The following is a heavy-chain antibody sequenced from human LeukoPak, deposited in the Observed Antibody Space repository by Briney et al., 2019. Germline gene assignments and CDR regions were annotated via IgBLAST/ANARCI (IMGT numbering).Heavy chain of an antibody. CDR1: GGSISSYY. Sequence: SETLSLTCTVSGGSISSYYWSWIRQPPGKGLEWIGEINHSGSTNYNPSLKSRVTISVDTSKNQFSLKLSSVTAADTAVYYCARCYDSSGYYSNSDAFDIWGQGTMVTVSS. J-gene: IGHJ3*02. V-gene: IGHV4-34*01. CDR3: ARCYDSSGYYSNSDAFDI. CDR2: INHSGST. D-gene: IGHD3-22*01.